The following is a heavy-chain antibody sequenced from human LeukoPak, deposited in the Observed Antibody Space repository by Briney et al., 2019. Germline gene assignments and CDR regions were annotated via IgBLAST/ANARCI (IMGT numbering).Heavy chain of an antibody. CDR2: VNHSGST. CDR1: GGSFSGYY. V-gene: IGHV4-34*01. CDR3: ARGRRDAFWSGYSLYYFDY. J-gene: IGHJ4*02. D-gene: IGHD3-3*01. Sequence: PSETLSLTCAVYGGSFSGYYWSWIRQPPGKGLEWIGEVNHSGSTNYNPSLKSRVSISVDTSKNQFSLRLNSVTAADTAVYYCARGRRDAFWSGYSLYYFDYWGQGTLVTVSS.